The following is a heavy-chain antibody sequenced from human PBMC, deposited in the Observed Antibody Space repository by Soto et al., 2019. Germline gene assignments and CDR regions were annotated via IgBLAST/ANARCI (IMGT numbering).Heavy chain of an antibody. CDR3: ARLASLMVYAPIDY. J-gene: IGHJ4*02. CDR2: ISSSSSYI. CDR1: GFTFSSYS. Sequence: VQLVESGGGLVKPGGSLRLSCAASGFTFSSYSMNWVRQAPGKGLEWVSSISSSSSYIYYADSVKGRFTISRDNAKNSLYLQMNSLRAEDTAVYYCARLASLMVYAPIDYWGQGTLVTVSS. V-gene: IGHV3-21*01. D-gene: IGHD2-8*01.